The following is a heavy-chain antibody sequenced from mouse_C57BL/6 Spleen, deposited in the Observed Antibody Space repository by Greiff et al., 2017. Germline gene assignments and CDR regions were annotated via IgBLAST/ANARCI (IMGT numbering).Heavy chain of an antibody. Sequence: DVMLVESGGGLVKPGGSLKLSCAASGFTFSSYAMSWVRQTPEKRLEWVATISDGGSYTYYPDNVKGRFTIYRDNAKNNLYMQMSHLKSADTAMYYCARDRQHGYFDYWGQGTTLTVSS. V-gene: IGHV5-4*01. J-gene: IGHJ2*01. D-gene: IGHD6-1*01. CDR1: GFTFSSYA. CDR3: ARDRQHGYFDY. CDR2: ISDGGSYT.